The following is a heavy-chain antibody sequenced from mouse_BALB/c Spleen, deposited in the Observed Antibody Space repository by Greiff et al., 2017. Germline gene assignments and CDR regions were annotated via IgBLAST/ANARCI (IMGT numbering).Heavy chain of an antibody. D-gene: IGHD2-3*01. CDR1: GYTFTSYW. CDR3: ARYDDGYYYYAMDY. Sequence: QVQLQQSGAELARPGASVKLSCKASGYTFTSYWMQWVKQRPGQGLEWIGAIYPGDGDTRYTQKFKGKATLTADKSSSTAYMQLSSLASEDSAVYYCARYDDGYYYYAMDYWGQGTSVTVSS. V-gene: IGHV1-87*01. J-gene: IGHJ4*01. CDR2: IYPGDGDT.